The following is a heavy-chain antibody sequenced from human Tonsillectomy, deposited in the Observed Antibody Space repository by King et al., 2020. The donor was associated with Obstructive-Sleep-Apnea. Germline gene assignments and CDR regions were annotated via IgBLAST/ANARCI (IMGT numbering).Heavy chain of an antibody. CDR1: GFIFHSYA. Sequence: HVQLVESGGGVVHPGRSLRLSCAGSGFIFHSYAMYWVRQAPGKGLEWMAVISYDGSNKHYSDSVKGRFTISRDNSKNTLYLQMNSLRLEDTAVYYCVRDGGTSWYRNYFFGMDVWGQGTRVTVSS. CDR2: ISYDGSNK. V-gene: IGHV3-30-3*01. J-gene: IGHJ6*02. D-gene: IGHD2-2*02. CDR3: VRDGGTSWYRNYFFGMDV.